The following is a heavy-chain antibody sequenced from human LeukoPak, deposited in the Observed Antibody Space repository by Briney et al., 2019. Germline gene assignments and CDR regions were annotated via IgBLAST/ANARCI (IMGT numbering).Heavy chain of an antibody. CDR2: IYYSGST. V-gene: IGHV4-39*07. Sequence: SETLSLTCTVSGVSISSSSYYWGWIRQPPGKGLEWIGSIYYSGSTYYNPSLKSRVTISVDTSKNQFSLKLSSVTAADTAVYYCARHVGSYDVFEIWGQGTMVTVSS. CDR3: ARHVGSYDVFEI. CDR1: GVSISSSSYY. J-gene: IGHJ3*02.